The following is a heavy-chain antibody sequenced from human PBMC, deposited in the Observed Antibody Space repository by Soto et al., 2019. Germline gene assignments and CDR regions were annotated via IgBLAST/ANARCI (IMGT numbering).Heavy chain of an antibody. J-gene: IGHJ4*02. CDR3: AKRPYYDFWSGYYLDY. Sequence: GGSLRLSCAASGFTFSSYAMSWVRQAPGKGLEWVSAISGSGGSTYYADSVKGRFTISRDNSKNTLYLQMNSLRAEDMALYYCAKRPYYDFWSGYYLDYWGQGTLVTVSS. CDR2: ISGSGGST. CDR1: GFTFSSYA. V-gene: IGHV3-23*01. D-gene: IGHD3-3*01.